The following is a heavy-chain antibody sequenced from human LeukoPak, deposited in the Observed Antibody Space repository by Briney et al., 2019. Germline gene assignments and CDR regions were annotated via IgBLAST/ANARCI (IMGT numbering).Heavy chain of an antibody. V-gene: IGHV3-23*01. CDR1: RFTFSSYA. CDR2: ICGSGGIT. J-gene: IGHJ3*02. D-gene: IGHD7-27*01. Sequence: GGSLRLSCAASRFTFSSYAMLWLRQAPGKGLEGVSSICGSGGITYYADSVEGRFPISRDNSKNTLSLQMNSLRAEDTAVYYCAKVFETRTVPKLGAFDIWGQGTMVTVSS. CDR3: AKVFETRTVPKLGAFDI.